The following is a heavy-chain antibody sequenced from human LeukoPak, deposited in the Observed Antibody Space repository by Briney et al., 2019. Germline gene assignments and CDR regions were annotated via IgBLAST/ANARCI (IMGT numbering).Heavy chain of an antibody. D-gene: IGHD3-22*01. J-gene: IGHJ3*02. CDR3: AIPLLHSSGFGDRGAFDI. V-gene: IGHV3-23*01. CDR1: GFTFSSYA. CDR2: ISGSGGST. Sequence: PGGSLRLSCAASGFTFSSYAMSWVRQAPGKGLEWVSAISGSGGSTYYADSVKGRFTISRDNSKNTLYLQMNSLRAEDTAVYYCAIPLLHSSGFGDRGAFDIWGQGTLVTVSS.